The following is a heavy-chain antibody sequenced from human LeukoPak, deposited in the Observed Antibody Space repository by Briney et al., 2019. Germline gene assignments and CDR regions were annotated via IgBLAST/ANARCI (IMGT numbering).Heavy chain of an antibody. CDR1: GFTFSSYG. CDR3: AKDDRHLIDY. V-gene: IGHV3-23*01. J-gene: IGHJ4*02. D-gene: IGHD3-3*02. Sequence: PGGSLRLSCAASGFTFSSYGMSWVRQAPGKGLEWVSAVSSSGGTTYYADSVKGRFTISRDNSKNTLYLQMNSLRAEDTAVYYCAKDDRHLIDYWGQGTLVTVSS. CDR2: VSSSGGTT.